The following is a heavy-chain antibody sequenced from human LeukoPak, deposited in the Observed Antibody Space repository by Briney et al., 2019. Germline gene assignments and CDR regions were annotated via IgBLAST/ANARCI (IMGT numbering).Heavy chain of an antibody. V-gene: IGHV4-38-2*02. CDR2: IYHSGST. CDR1: GYSITSGYY. D-gene: IGHD3-16*01. Sequence: SETLSLTCIVSGYSITSGYYSGWIRQPPGKGLEWVGSIYHSGSTDYHPSLKTRVTISVVTSKNQFSLQLSSVTAADTAVYYCAREPRWAGDLGGFDSWGQGPLVTVSS. CDR3: AREPRWAGDLGGFDS. J-gene: IGHJ4*02.